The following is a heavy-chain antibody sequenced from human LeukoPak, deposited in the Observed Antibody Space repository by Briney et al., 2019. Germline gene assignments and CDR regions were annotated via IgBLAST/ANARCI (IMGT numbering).Heavy chain of an antibody. D-gene: IGHD3-10*01. J-gene: IGHJ4*02. Sequence: GGSMRLSCAASGFTFSSYWMRWVRQAPGGGRVWVVNIKQEGSEKYYVDSVEGRFTISRDNAKNSLYLQMKSLRGEDTGVYYCVRDRHYIGNREVRLPYWGQGALVSVSS. CDR3: VRDRHYIGNREVRLPY. CDR1: GFTFSSYW. V-gene: IGHV3-7*01. CDR2: IKQEGSEK.